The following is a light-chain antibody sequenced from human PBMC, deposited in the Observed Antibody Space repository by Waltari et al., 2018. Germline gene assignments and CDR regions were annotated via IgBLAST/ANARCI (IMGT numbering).Light chain of an antibody. Sequence: EVVLTQSPATLSLSPGESATLSCRASERVSTFLAWYQQRPGRVPRLLIYDASKRATGIPARFSGSGSGTDFTLTISSLEPEDFAVYYCQQRDKWPPTFGPGTKVDLK. CDR2: DAS. V-gene: IGKV3-11*01. J-gene: IGKJ3*01. CDR3: QQRDKWPPT. CDR1: ERVSTF.